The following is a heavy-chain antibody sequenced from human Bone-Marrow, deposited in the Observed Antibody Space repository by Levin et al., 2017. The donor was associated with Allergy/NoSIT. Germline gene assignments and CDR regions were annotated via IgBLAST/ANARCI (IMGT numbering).Heavy chain of an antibody. CDR3: AKEGYCSGGSCYPRYYYYYMDV. J-gene: IGHJ6*03. V-gene: IGHV3-30*18. Sequence: LSLTCAASGFTFSNYAMHWVRQTPGEGLDWVAAISDDGYNKYYADSVKGRFTISRDNSKNTLYVQMNSLRPEDTAVYYCAKEGYCSGGSCYPRYYYYYMDVWGRGTTVTVSS. CDR2: ISDDGYNK. D-gene: IGHD2-15*01. CDR1: GFTFSNYA.